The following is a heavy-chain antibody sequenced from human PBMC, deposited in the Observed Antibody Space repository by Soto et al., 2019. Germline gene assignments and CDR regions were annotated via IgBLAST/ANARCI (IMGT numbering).Heavy chain of an antibody. D-gene: IGHD3-22*01. CDR1: GGSISSGGYY. V-gene: IGHV4-31*03. CDR3: ARDPIYDFSWGMDV. J-gene: IGHJ6*02. CDR2: IYYSGST. Sequence: SETLSLTCTVSGGSISSGGYYWSWIRQHPGKGLEWIGYIYYSGSTYYNPSLKSRVTISVDTSKNQFSLKLSSVTAADTAVYYCARDPIYDFSWGMDVWGQGTTVTVSS.